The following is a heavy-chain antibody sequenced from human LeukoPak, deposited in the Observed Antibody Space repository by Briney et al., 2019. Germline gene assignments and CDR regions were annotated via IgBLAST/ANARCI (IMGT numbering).Heavy chain of an antibody. CDR2: INHSGST. Sequence: SETLSLTCAVYGGSFSGYYWSWIRQPPGKGLEWIGEINHSGSTYYNPSLKSRVTISVDTSKNQFSLKLSSVTAADTAVYYCASIIAAAGHYYYYYMDVWGKGTTVTISS. J-gene: IGHJ6*03. CDR1: GGSFSGYY. CDR3: ASIIAAAGHYYYYYMDV. D-gene: IGHD6-13*01. V-gene: IGHV4-34*01.